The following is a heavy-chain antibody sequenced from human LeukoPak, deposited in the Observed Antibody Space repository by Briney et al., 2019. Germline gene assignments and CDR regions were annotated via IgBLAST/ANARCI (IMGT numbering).Heavy chain of an antibody. Sequence: SETLSLTCTVAGVSISNYYWSWVRQPPGKGLEWVGYISYSGSTNYIPPLKSRVTISVDTSKKPFSLKLSSVTAADTAVYYCARRHYGGNGYDYWGQGTLVTVSS. D-gene: IGHD4-23*01. J-gene: IGHJ4*02. CDR3: ARRHYGGNGYDY. CDR1: GVSISNYY. CDR2: ISYSGST. V-gene: IGHV4-59*08.